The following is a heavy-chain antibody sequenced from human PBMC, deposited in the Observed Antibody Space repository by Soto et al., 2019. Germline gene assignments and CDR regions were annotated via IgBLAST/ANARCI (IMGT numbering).Heavy chain of an antibody. D-gene: IGHD3-3*01. Sequence: SETLSLTCAVYGGSFSGYYWSWIRQPPGKGLEWIGEINHSGSTNYNPSLKSRVTISVDTSKNQFSLKLSSVTAADTAVYYCARGPRYYDFWSGTKYYFDYWGQGTLVTVSS. J-gene: IGHJ4*02. CDR2: INHSGST. V-gene: IGHV4-34*01. CDR1: GGSFSGYY. CDR3: ARGPRYYDFWSGTKYYFDY.